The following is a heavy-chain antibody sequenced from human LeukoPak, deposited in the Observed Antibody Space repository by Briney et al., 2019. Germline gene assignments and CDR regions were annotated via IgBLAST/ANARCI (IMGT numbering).Heavy chain of an antibody. V-gene: IGHV4-34*01. CDR1: GGSFSGYY. CDR2: INHSGST. CDR3: ARYTYCSSTSCPRNHAFDI. Sequence: PSDTLSLTCAVYGGSFSGYYWSCIRHPPGKLRESRGEINHSGSTNYNPSLKSRVTISVDTSKTQFSLKLSSVTAADTAVYYCARYTYCSSTSCPRNHAFDIWGQGTMVTVSS. J-gene: IGHJ3*02. D-gene: IGHD2-2*01.